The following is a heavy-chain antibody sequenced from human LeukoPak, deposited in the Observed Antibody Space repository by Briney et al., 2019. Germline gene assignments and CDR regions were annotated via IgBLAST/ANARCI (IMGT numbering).Heavy chain of an antibody. CDR2: IYYSGST. CDR3: ARCETYYDFWSGYYTPYYYYGMDV. CDR1: GGSISSGGYY. Sequence: TLSLTCTVSGGSISSGGYYWSWIRQHPGKGLEWIGYIYYSGSTYYNPSLKSRVTISVDTSKNQFSLKLSSVTAADTAVYYCARCETYYDFWSGYYTPYYYYGMDVWGQGTTVTVSS. J-gene: IGHJ6*02. D-gene: IGHD3-3*01. V-gene: IGHV4-31*03.